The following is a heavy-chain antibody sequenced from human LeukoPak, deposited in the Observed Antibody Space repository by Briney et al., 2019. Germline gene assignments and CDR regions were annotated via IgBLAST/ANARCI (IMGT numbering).Heavy chain of an antibody. V-gene: IGHV3-7*01. CDR3: ARDSVAAAGFEYYYYYYMDV. CDR1: GFTFSSYW. J-gene: IGHJ6*03. D-gene: IGHD6-13*01. CDR2: IKQDGSEK. Sequence: GGSLRLSCAASGFTFSSYWMSWVRQAPGKGLEWVANIKQDGSEKYYVDSVKGRFTISRDNAKNSLYLQMNSLRAEDTAVYYCARDSVAAAGFEYYYYYYMDVWGKGTTVTVSS.